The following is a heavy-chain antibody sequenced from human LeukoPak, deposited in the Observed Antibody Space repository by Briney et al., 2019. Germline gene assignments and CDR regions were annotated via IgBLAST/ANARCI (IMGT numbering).Heavy chain of an antibody. J-gene: IGHJ5*02. Sequence: ASVKVSCKASGYTFTSYYMHWVRQAPGQGLEWMGIINPSGGSTSYAQKFQGRVTMTRDTSTSTVYMELSSLRSEDTAVYYCARGGATGGYSTPNWFDPWGRGTLVTVSS. CDR1: GYTFTSYY. V-gene: IGHV1-46*01. CDR2: INPSGGST. D-gene: IGHD2-15*01. CDR3: ARGGATGGYSTPNWFDP.